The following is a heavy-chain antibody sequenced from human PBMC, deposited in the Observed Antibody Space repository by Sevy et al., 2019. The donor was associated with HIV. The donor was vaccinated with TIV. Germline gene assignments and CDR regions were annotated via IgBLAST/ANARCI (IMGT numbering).Heavy chain of an antibody. J-gene: IGHJ6*02. Sequence: SQTLSLTCAISGDSVSSNSAAWNWIRQSPSRGLEWLGRTYYRSKWYNDYAVYVKSRITINPDTSKNQFSLQLNSVTPEDTAVYYCARGDYFGSGISNYYYYGMDVWGQGTTVTVSS. D-gene: IGHD3-10*01. V-gene: IGHV6-1*01. CDR3: ARGDYFGSGISNYYYYGMDV. CDR2: TYYRSKWYN. CDR1: GDSVSSNSAA.